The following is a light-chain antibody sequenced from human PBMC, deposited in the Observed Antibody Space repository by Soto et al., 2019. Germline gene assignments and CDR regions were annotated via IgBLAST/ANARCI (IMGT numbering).Light chain of an antibody. CDR2: YVS. CDR3: MQSTHWRPYT. J-gene: IGKJ2*01. V-gene: IGKV2-30*01. Sequence: EVVMTQSPLSLPVTLGQPASISCRSSQSLAYIDGNTYLTWFHQRPGQSPRRLIYYVSNRDSGVPDRFSGSGSGTDFTLKISRVEAENAGIYYGMQSTHWRPYTVGQGTKLEIK. CDR1: QSLAYIDGNTY.